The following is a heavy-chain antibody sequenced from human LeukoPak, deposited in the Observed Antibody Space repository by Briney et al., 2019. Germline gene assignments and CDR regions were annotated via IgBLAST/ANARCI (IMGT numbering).Heavy chain of an antibody. Sequence: SETLSLTCTVSGGSISSSSYYWGWIRQPPGKGLEWIGSIFYTENTYYNPSLESRVTISVDTSKNLFSLKLNSVTAADTAIYYCARQGDAATGGFDSWGQGTLVTVSS. V-gene: IGHV4-39*01. CDR3: ARQGDAATGGFDS. CDR1: GGSISSSSYY. J-gene: IGHJ4*02. D-gene: IGHD5-18*01. CDR2: IFYTENT.